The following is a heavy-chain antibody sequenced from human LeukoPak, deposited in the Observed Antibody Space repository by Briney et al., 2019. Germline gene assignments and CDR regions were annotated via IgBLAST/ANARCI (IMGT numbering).Heavy chain of an antibody. Sequence: SVKVSCKASGGTFSSYAISWVRQAPGQGLEWMGGIIPIFGTANYAQKFQGRVTITADESTSTAYMELSSLRSEDTAVYYCARGLAGTGGDAFDIWGRGTMVTVSS. CDR2: IIPIFGTA. D-gene: IGHD6-19*01. CDR3: ARGLAGTGGDAFDI. CDR1: GGTFSSYA. J-gene: IGHJ3*02. V-gene: IGHV1-69*13.